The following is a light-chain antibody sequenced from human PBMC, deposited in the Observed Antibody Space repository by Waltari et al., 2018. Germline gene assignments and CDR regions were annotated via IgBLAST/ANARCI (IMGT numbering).Light chain of an antibody. CDR1: SGDIGGSDY. CDR3: SSWTTSDTRKVI. CDR2: DVT. J-gene: IGLJ2*01. Sequence: QSALTQPASVSGSPGQSITISCTGTSGDIGGSDYFSWYQQHPGKAPKLVIYDVTNRPSGISDRFSGSKSGTTASLSISGLQAEDEADYFCSSWTTSDTRKVIFGGGTKLTVL. V-gene: IGLV2-14*03.